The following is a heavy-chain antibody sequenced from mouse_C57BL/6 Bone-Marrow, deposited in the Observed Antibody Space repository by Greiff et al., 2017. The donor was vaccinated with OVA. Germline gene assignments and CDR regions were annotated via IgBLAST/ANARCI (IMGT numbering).Heavy chain of an antibody. CDR3: AREFIYYYGSRGPWFAY. CDR2: IDPNSGGT. CDR1: GYTFTSYW. J-gene: IGHJ3*01. V-gene: IGHV1-72*01. Sequence: VKLVESGAELVKPGASVKLSCKASGYTFTSYWMHWVKQRPGRGLEWIGRIDPNSGGTKYNEKFKSKATLTVDKPSSTAYMQLSSLTSEDSAVYYCAREFIYYYGSRGPWFAYWGQGTLVTVSA. D-gene: IGHD1-1*01.